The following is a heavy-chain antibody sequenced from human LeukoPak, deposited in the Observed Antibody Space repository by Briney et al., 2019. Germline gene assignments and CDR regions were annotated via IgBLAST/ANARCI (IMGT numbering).Heavy chain of an antibody. V-gene: IGHV4-38-2*02. J-gene: IGHJ5*02. CDR2: VYHVGTT. D-gene: IGHD3-22*01. CDR3: AREPHYYDSSGYYDGVNWFDP. Sequence: SETLSLTCTVSGYSISSGYYWGWIRQPPGKGLEWIGVYHVGTTDYNPSLKSRVTISVDGSKNQMSLTLSSVAAEDTAVYYCAREPHYYDSSGYYDGVNWFDPWGQGTLVTVSS. CDR1: GYSISSGYY.